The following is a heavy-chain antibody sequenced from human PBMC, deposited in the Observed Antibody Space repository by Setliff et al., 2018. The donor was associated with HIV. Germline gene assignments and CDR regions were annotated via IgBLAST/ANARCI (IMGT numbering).Heavy chain of an antibody. CDR2: INPHSGGT. CDR3: ARDRSHEFDY. V-gene: IGHV1-2*02. Sequence: ASVKVSCKTSGYTFTDYYIHWVRQAPEQGLEWMGWINPHSGGTNYAPKFQGRVTVTTDASSRTVYMEVSRLRSADTAVYFCARDRSHEFDYWGQGTLVTVSS. J-gene: IGHJ4*02. CDR1: GYTFTDYY.